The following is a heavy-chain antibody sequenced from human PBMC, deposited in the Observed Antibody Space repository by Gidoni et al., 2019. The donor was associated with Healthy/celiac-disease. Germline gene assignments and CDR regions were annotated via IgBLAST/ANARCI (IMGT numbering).Heavy chain of an antibody. CDR2: IIPIFGTA. CDR1: GGTFSSYA. Sequence: HVQLVQSVAEVKKPGSSVKVSCTASGGTFSSYAISWVRQAPGQGLEWMGGIIPIFGTANYAQKFQGRVTITADESTSTAYMELSSLRSEDTAVYYCASDLLMVYAAVYYYYGMDVWGQGTTVTVSS. J-gene: IGHJ6*02. V-gene: IGHV1-69*01. D-gene: IGHD2-8*01. CDR3: ASDLLMVYAAVYYYYGMDV.